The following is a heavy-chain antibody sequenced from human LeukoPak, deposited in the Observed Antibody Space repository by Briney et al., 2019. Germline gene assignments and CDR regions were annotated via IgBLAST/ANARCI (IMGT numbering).Heavy chain of an antibody. Sequence: GGTLRLSCAASGLTFSSYGMSWVRQAPGKGLEWVSAISGSGGSTYYADSVKGRFTISRDNSKNTLYLQMNSLRAEDTAVYYCAKVGDYYYYYMDVWGKGTTVTISS. J-gene: IGHJ6*03. CDR3: AKVGDYYYYYMDV. V-gene: IGHV3-23*01. CDR2: ISGSGGST. CDR1: GLTFSSYG.